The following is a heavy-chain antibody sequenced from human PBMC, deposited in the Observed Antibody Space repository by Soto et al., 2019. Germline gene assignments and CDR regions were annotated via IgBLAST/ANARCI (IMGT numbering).Heavy chain of an antibody. CDR1: GYTFTSYY. Sequence: ASVKVSCKASGYTFTSYYMHWVRQAPGQGLEWMGIINPSGGSTSYAQKFQGRVTMTRDTSTSTVYMELSSLRSEDTAVYYCARDMVRYSPGEDLFAIWSQGTMDIVSS. CDR3: ARDMVRYSPGEDLFAI. D-gene: IGHD5-18*01. CDR2: INPSGGST. J-gene: IGHJ3*02. V-gene: IGHV1-46*03.